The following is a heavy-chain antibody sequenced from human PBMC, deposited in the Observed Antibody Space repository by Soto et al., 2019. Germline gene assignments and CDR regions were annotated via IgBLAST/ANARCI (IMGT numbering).Heavy chain of an antibody. CDR3: ARHNYCSSTSCFYYYGMDV. CDR2: IDPSDSYT. D-gene: IGHD2-2*01. CDR1: GYSFTNYW. Sequence: GESLKISCNGSGYSFTNYWISWVRQMPGKGLEWMGKIDPSDSYTNYSPSFQGHVTVSADKSSSTAYLQWSSLKASDTAIYYCARHNYCSSTSCFYYYGMDVWGQGXTVTVYS. V-gene: IGHV5-10-1*01. J-gene: IGHJ6*02.